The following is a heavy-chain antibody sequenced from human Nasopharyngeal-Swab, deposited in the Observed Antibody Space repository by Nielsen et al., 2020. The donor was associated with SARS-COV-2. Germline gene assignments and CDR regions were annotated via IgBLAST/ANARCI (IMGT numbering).Heavy chain of an antibody. CDR3: AGNPGVVLEYGWFDP. V-gene: IGHV1-69*13. Sequence: SVKASCKASGGTFSSYAISWVRQAPGQGLEWVGGIIPIFGTANYAQKFQGRVTITADESTSTAYMELSSLRSEDTAVYYCAGNPGVVLEYGWFDPWGQGTLVTVSS. D-gene: IGHD3-3*01. J-gene: IGHJ5*02. CDR2: IIPIFGTA. CDR1: GGTFSSYA.